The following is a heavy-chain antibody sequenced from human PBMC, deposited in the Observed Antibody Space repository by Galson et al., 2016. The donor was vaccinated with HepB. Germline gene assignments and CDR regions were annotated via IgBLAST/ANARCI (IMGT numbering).Heavy chain of an antibody. CDR3: ARDAGQYSFDF. D-gene: IGHD5-12*01. J-gene: IGHJ4*02. Sequence: SLRLSCAASGFTLRDHYMDWVRQAPGKGLECVARIRNTAEYAPPVTGRFTISRDDSKNSLYLHMNNLKTEDTAVYYCARDAGQYSFDFWGRGTLVTVSA. CDR2: IRNTA. CDR1: GFTLRDHY. V-gene: IGHV3-72*01.